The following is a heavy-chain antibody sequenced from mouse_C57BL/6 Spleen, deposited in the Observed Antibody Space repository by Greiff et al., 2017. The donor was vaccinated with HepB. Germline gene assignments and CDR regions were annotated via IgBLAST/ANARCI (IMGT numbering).Heavy chain of an antibody. CDR2: ISSGSSTI. CDR3: AREATVVATGYFDV. CDR1: GFTFSDYG. J-gene: IGHJ1*03. D-gene: IGHD1-1*01. V-gene: IGHV5-17*01. Sequence: DVKLVESGGGLVKPGGSLKLSCAASGFTFSDYGMHWVRQAPEKGLEWVAYISSGSSTIYYADTVKGRFTISRDNAKNTLFLQMTSLRSEDTAMYYCAREATVVATGYFDVWGTGTTVTVSS.